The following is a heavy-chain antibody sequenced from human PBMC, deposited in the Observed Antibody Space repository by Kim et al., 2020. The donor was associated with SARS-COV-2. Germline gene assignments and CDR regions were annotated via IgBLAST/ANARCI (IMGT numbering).Heavy chain of an antibody. CDR3: ARGMEGYSSSWYTDY. D-gene: IGHD6-13*01. V-gene: IGHV4-59*09. Sequence: PSIKSRVTLSVGTSKDQFSLKLSSVTAADTAVYYCARGMEGYSSSWYTDYWGQGTPVTVSS. J-gene: IGHJ4*02.